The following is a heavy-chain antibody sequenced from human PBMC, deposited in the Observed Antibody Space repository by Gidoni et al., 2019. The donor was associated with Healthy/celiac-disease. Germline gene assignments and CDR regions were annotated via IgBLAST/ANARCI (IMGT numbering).Heavy chain of an antibody. D-gene: IGHD1-26*01. CDR2: IWYDGSNK. CDR1: GFTFSSYG. V-gene: IGHV3-33*01. CDR3: ARAMGSYYGSDAFDI. J-gene: IGHJ3*02. Sequence: QVQLVESGGGVVQPGRSLRLSCAASGFTFSSYGMHWVRQAPGKGLEWVAVIWYDGSNKYYADSVKGRFTISRDNSKNTLYLQMNSLRAEDTAVYYCARAMGSYYGSDAFDIWGQGTMVTVSS.